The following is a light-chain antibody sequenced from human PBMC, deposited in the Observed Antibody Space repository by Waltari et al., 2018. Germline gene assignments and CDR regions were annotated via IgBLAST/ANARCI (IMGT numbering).Light chain of an antibody. V-gene: IGLV3-25*03. CDR2: KDE. CDR3: QSADSSSTKYV. J-gene: IGLJ1*01. Sequence: SYELTQSPSQSVSPGQTATITCSGDALPTEYVYWYQQKPGQAPVLIIYKDEERPPGISKRFSDSISGRTAALTISTVQAEDEADYYCQSADSSSTKYVFAAGTKVTVL. CDR1: ALPTEY.